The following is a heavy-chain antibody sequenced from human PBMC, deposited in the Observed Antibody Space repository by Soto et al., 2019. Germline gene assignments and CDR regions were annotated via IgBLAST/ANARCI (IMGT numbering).Heavy chain of an antibody. CDR3: AKEYIVGY. J-gene: IGHJ4*02. V-gene: IGHV3-30*18. Sequence: VQLVESGGGVVQPGRSLRLSCAASGFTFSSYGMHWVRQAPGKGLEGVAVISYDGSNKYYADSVKGRFTISRDNSKNTLYLQMNSLRAEDTAVYYCAKEYIVGYWCQGTLVTVSS. CDR1: GFTFSSYG. CDR2: ISYDGSNK. D-gene: IGHD1-26*01.